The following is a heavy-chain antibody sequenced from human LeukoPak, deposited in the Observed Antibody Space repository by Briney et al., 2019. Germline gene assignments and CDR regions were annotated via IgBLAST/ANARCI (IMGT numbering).Heavy chain of an antibody. J-gene: IGHJ5*02. CDR1: GFTFDDYA. Sequence: GGSLRLSCAASGFTFDDYAMHWVRQAPGKGLEWVSGISWNSGSIGYADSVKGRFTISRDNAKNSLNLQMNSLRAEDTAVYYCARDLGQYYDTSDNWFDPWGQGTLVTVSS. CDR3: ARDLGQYYDTSDNWFDP. V-gene: IGHV3-9*01. D-gene: IGHD3-22*01. CDR2: ISWNSGSI.